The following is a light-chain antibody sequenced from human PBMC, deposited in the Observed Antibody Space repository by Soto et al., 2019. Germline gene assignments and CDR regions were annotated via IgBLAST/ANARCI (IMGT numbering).Light chain of an antibody. CDR2: RAS. V-gene: IGKV1-5*03. CDR1: QGVDRW. Sequence: DIQMTQSPSTLSASVGGRVTITCRASQGVDRWLAWYQQKPAKAPRLLIHRASILERGVPSRFSGSGSGKEFILTINILQPDDIATYYCQQYTSPFRTFGPGSKVEVK. CDR3: QQYTSPFRT. J-gene: IGKJ1*01.